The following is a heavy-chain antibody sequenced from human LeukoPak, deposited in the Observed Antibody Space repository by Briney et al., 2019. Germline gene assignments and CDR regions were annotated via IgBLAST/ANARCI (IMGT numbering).Heavy chain of an antibody. J-gene: IGHJ5*02. V-gene: IGHV5-51*01. D-gene: IGHD3-9*01. CDR2: IYPGDSDT. Sequence: GESLKISCKGSGYSFSNYWIGWVRQMPGKGLEWMGIIYPGDSDTRYSPSFQGQVTISADKSISTAYLQWSSLKASDTAMYYCARSHPNYDILTGDTNNWFDPWGQGTLVTVSS. CDR3: ARSHPNYDILTGDTNNWFDP. CDR1: GYSFSNYW.